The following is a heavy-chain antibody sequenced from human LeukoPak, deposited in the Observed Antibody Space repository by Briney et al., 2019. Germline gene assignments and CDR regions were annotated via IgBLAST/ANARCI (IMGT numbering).Heavy chain of an antibody. CDR1: GFTFSSYA. Sequence: GGSLRLSCAASGFTFSSYAMSWVRQAPGKGLEWVSAISGSGGSTYYADSVKGRFTISRDNSKNTLYLQMNSLRAEDTAVYYCAKDLGGSYYPAYFDYWGQGTLVTVSS. D-gene: IGHD1-26*01. J-gene: IGHJ4*02. CDR2: ISGSGGST. V-gene: IGHV3-23*01. CDR3: AKDLGGSYYPAYFDY.